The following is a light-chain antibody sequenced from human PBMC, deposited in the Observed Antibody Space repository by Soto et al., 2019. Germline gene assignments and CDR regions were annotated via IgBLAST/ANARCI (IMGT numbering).Light chain of an antibody. CDR1: SSDVGAYNY. V-gene: IGLV2-8*01. Sequence: QSALTQPPSASGSPGQSVTISCTGTSSDVGAYNYVSWYQQHAGKAPKLVIYEVTKRPSGVPDRFSGSKSANTASLTVSGLHSEDEADYYCSSFASSNTWVFGGGTKGTVL. CDR3: SSFASSNTWV. CDR2: EVT. J-gene: IGLJ3*02.